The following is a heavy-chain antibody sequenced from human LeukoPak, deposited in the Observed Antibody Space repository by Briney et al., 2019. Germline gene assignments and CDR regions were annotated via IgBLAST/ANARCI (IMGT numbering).Heavy chain of an antibody. CDR3: ARRGGRTRGFWYFDL. V-gene: IGHV4-59*01. D-gene: IGHD3-16*01. CDR1: GDSIRNNY. Sequence: SETLSLTCSVSGDSIRNNYWSWIRQPPGQGLEWIGYIYSSGSTTYNPSLKSRITISVDTSKNQFSLNLSSVTAADTAVYYCARRGGRTRGFWYFDLWGRGTLVTLSS. J-gene: IGHJ2*01. CDR2: IYSSGST.